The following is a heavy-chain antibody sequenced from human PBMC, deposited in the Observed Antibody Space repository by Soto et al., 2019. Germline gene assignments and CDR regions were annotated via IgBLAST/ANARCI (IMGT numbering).Heavy chain of an antibody. CDR2: INHSGST. J-gene: IGHJ5*02. CDR1: GGSFSGYY. CDR3: ARITRNWFDP. Sequence: PSETLSLTCAVYGGSFSGYYWSWIRQPPGKGLEWIGEINHSGSTNYNPSLKGRVTISVDTSKNQFSLKLSSVTAADTAVYYCARITRNWFDPWGQGTLVTVSS. V-gene: IGHV4-34*01. D-gene: IGHD3-16*01.